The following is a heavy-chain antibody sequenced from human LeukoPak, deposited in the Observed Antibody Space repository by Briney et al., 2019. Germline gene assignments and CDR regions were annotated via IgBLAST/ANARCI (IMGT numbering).Heavy chain of an antibody. Sequence: RGESLKISCKGSGYSFTSHWIGWVRQMPGKGLEWMGIIYPGDSDTRYSPSFQGQVTISVDKSISTAYLQWSSLKASDTAMYYCARRLTYYYDSSGTRGFDPWGQGTLVTVSS. CDR3: ARRLTYYYDSSGTRGFDP. J-gene: IGHJ5*02. V-gene: IGHV5-51*01. CDR2: IYPGDSDT. CDR1: GYSFTSHW. D-gene: IGHD3-22*01.